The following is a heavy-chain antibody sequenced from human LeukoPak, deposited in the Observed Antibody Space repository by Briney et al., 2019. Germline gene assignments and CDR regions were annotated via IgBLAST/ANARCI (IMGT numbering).Heavy chain of an antibody. CDR3: AKLDKPGFLYGSGSYPTVP. J-gene: IGHJ5*02. V-gene: IGHV3-53*01. CDR2: IYSRDNT. CDR1: GFTASSNY. D-gene: IGHD3-10*01. Sequence: GGSLRLSCAASGFTASSNYMSWVRQAPGKGLEWISIIYSRDNTDYADSVKGRFTISRDNSKNTLYLQMNSLRAEDTAVYYCAKLDKPGFLYGSGSYPTVPWGQGTLVTVSS.